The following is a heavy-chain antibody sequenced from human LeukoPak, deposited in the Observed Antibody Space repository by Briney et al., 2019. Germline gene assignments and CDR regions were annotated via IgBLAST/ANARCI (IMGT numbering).Heavy chain of an antibody. V-gene: IGHV3-48*03. CDR1: GFTFSSYE. Sequence: PGGSLRLSCAASGFTFSSYEMNWVRQAPGKGLEWVSYISSSGSTIYYADSVKGRLTISRDNAKNSLYLQMNSLRAEDTAVYYCATDRGFASFDYWGQGTLVTVSS. J-gene: IGHJ4*02. CDR2: ISSSGSTI. CDR3: ATDRGFASFDY. D-gene: IGHD3-3*01.